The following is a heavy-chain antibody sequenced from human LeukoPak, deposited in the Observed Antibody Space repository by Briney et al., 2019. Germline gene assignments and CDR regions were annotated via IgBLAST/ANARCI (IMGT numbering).Heavy chain of an antibody. Sequence: ASVKVSCKVSGYALSESSIHWVRQTPGEGFEWMGGFDIEDVETAYAQKFRGRVSMTEDTSTDTAYMELINLRSDDTAVYFCVSDRSDGGFPESNGYPTFDLWGRGTLVTVSS. V-gene: IGHV1-24*01. CDR3: VSDRSDGGFPESNGYPTFDL. CDR2: FDIEDVET. D-gene: IGHD5-24*01. J-gene: IGHJ2*01. CDR1: GYALSESS.